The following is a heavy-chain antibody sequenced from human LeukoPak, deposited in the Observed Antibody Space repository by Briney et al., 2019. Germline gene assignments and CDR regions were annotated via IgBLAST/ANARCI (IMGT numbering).Heavy chain of an antibody. Sequence: QAGGSLRLSCVASGFTFSNYAMHGVRQAPGEGLEGVAVISYGGSNKYYADSVKGRFTISRDNSKNTLYLQMHSLRAEDTAVYYCARDNSGYDLSLDYWGQGTLVTVSS. J-gene: IGHJ4*02. CDR2: ISYGGSNK. CDR1: GFTFSNYA. D-gene: IGHD5-12*01. CDR3: ARDNSGYDLSLDY. V-gene: IGHV3-30*04.